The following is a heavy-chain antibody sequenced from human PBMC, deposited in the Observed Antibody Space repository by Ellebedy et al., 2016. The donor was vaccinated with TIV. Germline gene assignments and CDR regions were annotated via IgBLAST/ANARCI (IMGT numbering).Heavy chain of an antibody. CDR3: ARDRPGTVVPGALEY. V-gene: IGHV3-30*09. Sequence: PGGSLRLSCAASGFTFSSYVMHWVRQAPGKGLEWVASISYDGSNKYYADAVKGRFAISRDHSEDTLYLQVNSLTTEDTAVYYCARDRPGTVVPGALEYWGQGTLVTVSS. D-gene: IGHD2-2*01. J-gene: IGHJ4*02. CDR2: ISYDGSNK. CDR1: GFTFSSYV.